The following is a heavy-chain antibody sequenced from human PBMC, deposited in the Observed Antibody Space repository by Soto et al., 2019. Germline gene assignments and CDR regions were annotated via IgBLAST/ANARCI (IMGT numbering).Heavy chain of an antibody. CDR2: IIASGGST. CDR3: AKDRYSSGWDAFDI. V-gene: IGHV3-23*01. J-gene: IGHJ3*02. CDR1: GFTFSTYA. Sequence: EVQLLESGGGLVQPGGSLRLSCAASGFTFSTYAMSWVRQAPGKGLEWVSSIIASGGSTDYADPVKGGFTISRDNSKNTLYLQMNTLRAEDTAVYYCAKDRYSSGWDAFDIWGQGTMVTVSS. D-gene: IGHD6-19*01.